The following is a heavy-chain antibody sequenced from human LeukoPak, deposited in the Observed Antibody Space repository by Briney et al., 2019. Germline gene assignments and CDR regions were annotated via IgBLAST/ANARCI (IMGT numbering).Heavy chain of an antibody. Sequence: GGSLRLSCAASGFTFSSYWMSWVREAPGKGLEGVANIKQDGSEKYYVESVKGRFTISRDNAKNSLYLQMNSLRAEDTAVYYCARDLHSSGGYEYFDYWGRGPLVTVSP. V-gene: IGHV3-7*03. CDR3: ARDLHSSGGYEYFDY. D-gene: IGHD6-19*01. J-gene: IGHJ4*02. CDR1: GFTFSSYW. CDR2: IKQDGSEK.